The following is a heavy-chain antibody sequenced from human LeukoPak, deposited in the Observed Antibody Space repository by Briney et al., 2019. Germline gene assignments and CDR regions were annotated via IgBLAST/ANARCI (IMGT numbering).Heavy chain of an antibody. D-gene: IGHD3-9*01. CDR3: ARGAPTAYDILTGPTKYYFDY. CDR2: IYYSGST. Sequence: PSETLSLTCTVSGGSISSSSYYWGWIRQPPGKGLEWIGSIYYSGSTYYNPSLKSRVTISVDTSKNQFSLKLSSVTAADTAVYYCARGAPTAYDILTGPTKYYFDYWGQGTLVTVSS. J-gene: IGHJ4*02. V-gene: IGHV4-39*01. CDR1: GGSISSSSYY.